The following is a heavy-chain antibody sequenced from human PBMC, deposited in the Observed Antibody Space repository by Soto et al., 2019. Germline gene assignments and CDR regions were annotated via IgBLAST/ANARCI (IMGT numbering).Heavy chain of an antibody. CDR1: GFTFSSYG. D-gene: IGHD2-2*01. Sequence: QVQLVESGGGVVQPGRSLRLSCAASGFTFSSYGMHGVRQAPCKGLEWVAGISYDGSIKDYADSVKGRFPISNDNSKNTLYLQKNSLRAEDRAVYYCAKDPQVVVPADLSSGIDVWGQGTTVTVSS. CDR3: AKDPQVVVPADLSSGIDV. J-gene: IGHJ6*02. CDR2: ISYDGSIK. V-gene: IGHV3-30*18.